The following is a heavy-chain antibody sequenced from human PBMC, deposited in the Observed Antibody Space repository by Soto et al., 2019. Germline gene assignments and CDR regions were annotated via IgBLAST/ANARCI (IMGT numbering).Heavy chain of an antibody. CDR2: VFHSATT. CDR3: ARGHYSSGWPIDH. J-gene: IGHJ4*02. V-gene: IGHV4-59*01. Sequence: QVQLQESGPGLVKPSETLTLTCTVSGDSFSDYYWNWIRQVPGKGLEWIGFVFHSATTSYNPYLKTRVAISDDTSKKQFSLRLTSVSAEDTAIYYCARGHYSSGWPIDHWGQGILVTVSS. D-gene: IGHD6-19*01. CDR1: GDSFSDYY.